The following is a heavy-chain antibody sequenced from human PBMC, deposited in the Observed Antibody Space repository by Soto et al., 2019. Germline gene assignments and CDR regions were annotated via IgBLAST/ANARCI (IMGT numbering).Heavy chain of an antibody. Sequence: PGESLKISCKGSGYNFAGYWIAWVRQMPGKGLELMGIIYPSDSDTRYRPSFQGQVTISADKSISSAYLQWSSLRASDTAVYYCARGGVSTRTFDYWRQGTPVTVSS. CDR3: ARGGVSTRTFDY. J-gene: IGHJ4*02. CDR1: GYNFAGYW. CDR2: IYPSDSDT. D-gene: IGHD3-3*01. V-gene: IGHV5-51*01.